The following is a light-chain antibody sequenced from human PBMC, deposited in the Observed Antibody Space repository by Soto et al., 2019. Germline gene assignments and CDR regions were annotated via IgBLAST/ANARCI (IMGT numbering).Light chain of an antibody. J-gene: IGLJ1*01. CDR2: EVS. CDR1: SSDVGGYNY. CDR3: SSYAGSNNFYV. V-gene: IGLV2-8*01. Sequence: QSALTQPPSASGAPGQSVTISCTGTSSDVGGYNYVSWYQQHPGKAPTLMIYEVSKRPSGVPDRFSGSKSGNTASLTVSGLQAEDEADYYRSSYAGSNNFYVFGNGTKLTVL.